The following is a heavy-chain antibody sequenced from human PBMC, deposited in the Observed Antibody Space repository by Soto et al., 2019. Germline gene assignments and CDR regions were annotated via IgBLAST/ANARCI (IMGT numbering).Heavy chain of an antibody. Sequence: EVQLVESGGGLAQPGGSLRLSCAASGFTFSDYAMNWVRQVPGKGLEWISQIASSGTPIYYADSVRGRFTISRDNAENSLYVQMNSLRDEDTAVYFCTREGIWGQGTLVTVSS. CDR2: IASSGTPI. CDR3: TREGI. V-gene: IGHV3-48*02. J-gene: IGHJ4*02. CDR1: GFTFSDYA.